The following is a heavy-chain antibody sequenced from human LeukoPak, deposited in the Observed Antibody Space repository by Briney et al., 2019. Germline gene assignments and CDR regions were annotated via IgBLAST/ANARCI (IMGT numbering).Heavy chain of an antibody. CDR1: GGSFSGYY. CDR3: VRHALTTEDWFDP. J-gene: IGHJ5*02. CDR2: ISYSGST. D-gene: IGHD4-17*01. Sequence: SETLSLTCAVYGGSFSGYYWGWIRQPPGKGLEWIGSISYSGSTYYKSSLKSRVTMAVDTSKNHFSLKLSSVTAADTAVYYCVRHALTTEDWFDPWGQGTLVTVSS. V-gene: IGHV4-39*01.